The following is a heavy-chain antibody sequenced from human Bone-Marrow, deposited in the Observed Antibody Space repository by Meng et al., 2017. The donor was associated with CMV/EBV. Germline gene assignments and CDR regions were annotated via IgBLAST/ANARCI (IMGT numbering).Heavy chain of an antibody. Sequence: ASVKVSCKASGYTFTSYGITWARQAPGQGLEWMGWISGYNGNTNYAQKFQDRLTMTTNTSSTTAYMELRSLRSDDTAVYYCATLGFWGDYFDHWGQGSLVTVSS. CDR1: GYTFTSYG. D-gene: IGHD3-16*01. CDR3: ATLGFWGDYFDH. J-gene: IGHJ4*02. V-gene: IGHV1-18*01. CDR2: ISGYNGNT.